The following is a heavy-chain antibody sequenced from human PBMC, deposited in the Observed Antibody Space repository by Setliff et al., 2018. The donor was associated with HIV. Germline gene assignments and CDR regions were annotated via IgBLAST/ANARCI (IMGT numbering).Heavy chain of an antibody. D-gene: IGHD4-4*01. V-gene: IGHV4-31*02. Sequence: LRLTCTVSGASISRGNYYWTWIRQRPGKGLEWIAFIYYSGSTYYSPSLKSRLMISVDTSKNQFSLNMTSVTAADTAVYFCARVVYTYYYMDVWGKGTTVTVSS. CDR2: IYYSGST. J-gene: IGHJ6*03. CDR3: ARVVYTYYYMDV. CDR1: GASISRGNYY.